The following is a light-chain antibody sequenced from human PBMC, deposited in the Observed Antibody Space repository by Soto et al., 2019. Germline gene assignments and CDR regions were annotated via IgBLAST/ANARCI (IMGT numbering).Light chain of an antibody. CDR1: QSLASSPGRSY. V-gene: IGKV2-30*01. J-gene: IGKJ1*01. CDR3: LQGTQWPRT. CDR2: EVS. Sequence: DAVMTQSPLSLPVTLGQPASLSCRSSQSLASSPGRSYFMRFQQRPGQSPRRLIYEVSNRGSGVPARFSGSGSGTDFTLKMSRVEAEDVGIYYCLQGTQWPRTFGQGTKVDI.